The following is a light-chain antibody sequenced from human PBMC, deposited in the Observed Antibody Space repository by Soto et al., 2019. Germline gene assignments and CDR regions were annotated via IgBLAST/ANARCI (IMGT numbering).Light chain of an antibody. Sequence: DMVLTQSPGTLSLSPGERATLSCRASRSFASSYLGWYQQKPGQAPRLLLYAASKRATGIPDRFSGSGSRTDFTLTINRLEPEDSAVYYCQQYGSSPPYTFGQGTKVEI. J-gene: IGKJ2*01. CDR3: QQYGSSPPYT. V-gene: IGKV3-20*01. CDR2: AAS. CDR1: RSFASSY.